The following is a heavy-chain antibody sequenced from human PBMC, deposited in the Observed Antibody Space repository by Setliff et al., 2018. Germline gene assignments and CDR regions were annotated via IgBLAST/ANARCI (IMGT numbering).Heavy chain of an antibody. CDR3: ARDVRYYYGSGSYYNDWFDP. J-gene: IGHJ5*02. Sequence: PSETLSLTCAVYGGSFSGYYWSWIRQPPGKGLEWIGEINHSGSTNYNPSLKSRVTISVDTSKNQFSLKLSSVTAADTAVYYCARDVRYYYGSGSYYNDWFDPWGQGTLVTVSS. V-gene: IGHV4-34*01. CDR1: GGSFSGYY. D-gene: IGHD3-10*01. CDR2: INHSGST.